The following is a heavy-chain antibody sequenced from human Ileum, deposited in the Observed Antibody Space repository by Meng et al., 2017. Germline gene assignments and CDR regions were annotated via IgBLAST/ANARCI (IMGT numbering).Heavy chain of an antibody. J-gene: IGHJ4*02. CDR1: GFTFSNYA. D-gene: IGHD3-16*01. V-gene: IGHV3-23*01. Sequence: GESLKIPCAASGFTFSNYAMNWVRQAPGKGLEWVSTMSGSGGGTYYADSVKGRFTISRDDSKSTLYLQMNSLRAEDTAVYYCAKRLGTYTGYFDYWGPGTLVTVSS. CDR2: MSGSGGGT. CDR3: AKRLGTYTGYFDY.